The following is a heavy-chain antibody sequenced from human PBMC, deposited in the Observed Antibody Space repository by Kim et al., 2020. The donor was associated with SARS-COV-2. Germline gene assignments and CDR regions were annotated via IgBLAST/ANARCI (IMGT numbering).Heavy chain of an antibody. CDR3: TASVLRYFDWLLRSGDYYYGMDV. V-gene: IGHV3-49*03. CDR2: IRSKAYGGTT. D-gene: IGHD3-9*01. Sequence: GGSLRLFCTASGFTFGDYAMSWFRQAPGKGLEWVGFIRSKAYGGTTEYAASVKGRFTISRDDSKSIAYLQMNSLKTEDTAVYYCTASVLRYFDWLLRSGDYYYGMDVWGQGTTVTVSS. CDR1: GFTFGDYA. J-gene: IGHJ6*02.